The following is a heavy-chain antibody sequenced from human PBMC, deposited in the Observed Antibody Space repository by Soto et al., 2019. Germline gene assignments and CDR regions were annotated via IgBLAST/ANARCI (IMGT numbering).Heavy chain of an antibody. J-gene: IGHJ4*02. CDR3: ARDHTARETGSFDY. CDR2: IIPIFGTA. Sequence: GASVKVSCKASGGTFSSYAISWVRQAPGQGLEWMGGIIPIFGTANYAQKFQGRVTITADESTSTAYMELSSLRSEDTAVYYCARDHTARETGSFDYWGQGTLVTVSS. V-gene: IGHV1-69*13. D-gene: IGHD5-18*01. CDR1: GGTFSSYA.